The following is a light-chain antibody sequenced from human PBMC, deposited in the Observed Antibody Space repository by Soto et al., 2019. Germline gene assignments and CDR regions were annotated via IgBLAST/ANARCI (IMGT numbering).Light chain of an antibody. J-gene: IGLJ2*01. CDR3: AAWDDSLRGRV. Sequence: QSVLTQPPSASGTPGQRVTISCSGSNSNIGSNLVTWYQQLPGTAPKCLIYSDNQRPSGVPDRISGSRSGTSASLAISGLQSEDEAEYYCAAWDDSLRGRVFGGGTKLPVL. CDR1: NSNIGSNL. CDR2: SDN. V-gene: IGLV1-44*01.